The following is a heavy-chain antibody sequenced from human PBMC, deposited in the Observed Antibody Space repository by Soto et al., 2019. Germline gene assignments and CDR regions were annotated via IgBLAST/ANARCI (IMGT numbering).Heavy chain of an antibody. J-gene: IGHJ5*02. CDR3: ARVHCTNGVCYMFWFDP. V-gene: IGHV4-30-4*01. Sequence: QVQLQESGPGLVKPSQTLSLTCTVSGGSISSGDYYWSWIRQPSGKGLEWIGYIYYSGSTYYNPSLKSRVTISVDTSKNQFSLKLSSVTAADTAVYYCARVHCTNGVCYMFWFDPWGQGTLVTVSS. D-gene: IGHD2-8*01. CDR2: IYYSGST. CDR1: GGSISSGDYY.